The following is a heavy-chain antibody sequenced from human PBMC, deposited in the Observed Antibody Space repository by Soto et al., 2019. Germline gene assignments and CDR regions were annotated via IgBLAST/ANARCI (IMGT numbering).Heavy chain of an antibody. J-gene: IGHJ5*02. V-gene: IGHV4-59*05. CDR2: VHYTGST. D-gene: IGHD6-19*01. CDR1: GGTISSDY. Sequence: SETPYLTCTVSGGTISSDYWSWIRQPPGKGLQWIGSVHYTGSTYYNPSLKSRVTISVDTSKQQFSLKVTSVTAADTAVYYCAKGGGIAVADTWGQGTLVTVSS. CDR3: AKGGGIAVADT.